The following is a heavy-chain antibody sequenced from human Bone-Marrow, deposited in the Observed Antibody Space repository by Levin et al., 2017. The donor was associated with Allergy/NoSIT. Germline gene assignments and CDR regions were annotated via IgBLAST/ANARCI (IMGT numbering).Heavy chain of an antibody. J-gene: IGHJ6*02. V-gene: IGHV3-23*01. CDR2: ISGSGGST. CDR3: ARHDGYCISTSCYKGPWLPGSYYYYYYGMDV. D-gene: IGHD2-2*02. CDR1: GFTFSSYA. Sequence: GGSLRLSCAASGFTFSSYAMSWVRQAPGKGLEWVSAISGSGGSTYYADSVKGRFTISRDNSKNTLYLQMNSLRAEDTAVYYCARHDGYCISTSCYKGPWLPGSYYYYYYGMDVWGQGTTVTVSS.